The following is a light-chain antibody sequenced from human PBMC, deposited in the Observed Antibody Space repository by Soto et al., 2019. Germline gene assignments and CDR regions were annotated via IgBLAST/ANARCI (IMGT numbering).Light chain of an antibody. V-gene: IGKV3-20*01. CDR3: QQYASSPLT. J-gene: IGKJ4*01. CDR2: GAS. CDR1: QTVGNNY. Sequence: EIVLTQSPGTLSLSPGERATLSCRASQTVGNNYLAWYQQKPGQTPRLLIHGASNMATGIPDRISGSGSGTDFTLIISRLEPEDFAVYYCQQYASSPLTFGGGTKVEIK.